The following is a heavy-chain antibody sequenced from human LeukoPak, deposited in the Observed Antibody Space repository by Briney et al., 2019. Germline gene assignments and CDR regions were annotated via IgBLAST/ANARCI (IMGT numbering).Heavy chain of an antibody. Sequence: PGGSLRLSCAASGFTFSSYAMSWVRQGPGKGLEWVGRIKSKTDGGTTDYAAPVKGRFTISRDDSKNTLYLQMNSLKTEDTAVYYCTTGWPYCSSTSCYAGVFDYWGQGTLVTVSS. D-gene: IGHD2-2*01. CDR3: TTGWPYCSSTSCYAGVFDY. CDR2: IKSKTDGGTT. CDR1: GFTFSSYA. J-gene: IGHJ4*02. V-gene: IGHV3-15*01.